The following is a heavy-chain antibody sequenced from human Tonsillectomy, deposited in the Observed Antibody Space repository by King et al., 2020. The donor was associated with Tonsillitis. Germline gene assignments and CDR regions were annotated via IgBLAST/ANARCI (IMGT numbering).Heavy chain of an antibody. J-gene: IGHJ6*02. CDR1: GFTFSSYE. V-gene: IGHV3-48*03. CDR3: ARENSSSGFYYYGMDV. CDR2: ITSSGSKI. D-gene: IGHD3-22*01. Sequence: VQPGVSLKLSCAASGFTFSSYEMNWVRQAPGKGLEWVSYITSSGSKIYYADSVKGRFTISRDNAKNTLSLQMNSLRAEDTAVYYCARENSSSGFYYYGMDVWGQGTTVTVSS.